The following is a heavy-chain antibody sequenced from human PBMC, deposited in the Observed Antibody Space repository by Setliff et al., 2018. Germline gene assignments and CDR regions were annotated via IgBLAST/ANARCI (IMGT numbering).Heavy chain of an antibody. J-gene: IGHJ3*02. Sequence: SETLFLTCTVSGGSISNYYWSWIRQPAGKGLEWIGRIYTSGSTNYNPSLKSRVTMSVDTSKNQFSLKLSSVTAADTAVYYCARKGLSALSGAFDMWGQGTMVTVSS. CDR2: IYTSGST. CDR1: GGSISNYY. CDR3: ARKGLSALSGAFDM. V-gene: IGHV4-4*07. D-gene: IGHD3-16*02.